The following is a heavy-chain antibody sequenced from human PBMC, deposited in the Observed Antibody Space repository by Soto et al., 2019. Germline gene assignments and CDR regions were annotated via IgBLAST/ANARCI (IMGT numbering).Heavy chain of an antibody. CDR2: IYYSGST. CDR1: GVYLRNHY. V-gene: IGHV4-59*11. J-gene: IGHJ5*02. CDR3: ARIIDCSGGSSQLPNIWFAP. D-gene: IGHD2-15*01. Sequence: PLXVKSHTYTVFGVYLRNHYRSWIRPKTRKGLEWIGYIYYSGSTNYNPSLKSRVTISVDTSKNQCSLKLSSVTAADTAVYYCARIIDCSGGSSQLPNIWFAPWVQGTLV.